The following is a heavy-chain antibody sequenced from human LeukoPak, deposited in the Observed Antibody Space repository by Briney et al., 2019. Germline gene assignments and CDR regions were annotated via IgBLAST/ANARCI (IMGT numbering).Heavy chain of an antibody. CDR2: ISYDGSNK. Sequence: GRSLRFSCAASGFTFSSYGMHWVRQAPGKGLEWVAVISYDGSNKYYADSVKGRFTISRDNSKNTLYLQMNSLRAEDSAVYYCSTDLDYWGQGTLVTVSS. V-gene: IGHV3-30*03. D-gene: IGHD3-3*01. J-gene: IGHJ4*02. CDR3: STDLDY. CDR1: GFTFSSYG.